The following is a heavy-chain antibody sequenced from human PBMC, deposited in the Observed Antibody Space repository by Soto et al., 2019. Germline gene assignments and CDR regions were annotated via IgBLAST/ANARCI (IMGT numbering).Heavy chain of an antibody. Sequence: AETPGLSCTLSGGSVSIGGYGSGRTRQPPGKGLEWIGSISYSGNTNYNPSLKSRVTVSLDTSKNQVSLKVSSVTAADAAVYYCAGDRETGSKNSWFDPWGQGTMVTVSS. V-gene: IGHV4-61*08. CDR2: ISYSGNT. D-gene: IGHD1-1*01. CDR3: AGDRETGSKNSWFDP. J-gene: IGHJ5*02. CDR1: GGSVSIGGYG.